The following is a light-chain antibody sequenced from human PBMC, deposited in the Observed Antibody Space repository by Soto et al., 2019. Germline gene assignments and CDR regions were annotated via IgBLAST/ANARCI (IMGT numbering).Light chain of an antibody. J-gene: IGKJ4*01. Sequence: EIVLTQSPGALSLSPGERATLSCRASQSVDRNYLAWYQQKPGQAPRLLIYVASNRATGIPDRFSGSGSGIDFTLTISRLEPEDFAVYYCQQYGSSPLTFGGGTKVEIK. CDR2: VAS. CDR3: QQYGSSPLT. CDR1: QSVDRNY. V-gene: IGKV3-20*01.